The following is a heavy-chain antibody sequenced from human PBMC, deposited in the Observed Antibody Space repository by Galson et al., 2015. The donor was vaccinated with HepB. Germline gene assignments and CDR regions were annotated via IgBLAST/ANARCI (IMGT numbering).Heavy chain of an antibody. V-gene: IGHV1-8*01. J-gene: IGHJ3*02. CDR3: ASLFTDGYDYAFDI. CDR1: GYTFTSYD. D-gene: IGHD5-12*01. Sequence: SVKVSCKASGYTFTSYDINWVRQATGQGLEWMGWMNPNSGNTGYAQKFQGRVTMTRNTSISTAYMELSSLRSEDTAVYYCASLFTDGYDYAFDIWGQGTMVTVSS. CDR2: MNPNSGNT.